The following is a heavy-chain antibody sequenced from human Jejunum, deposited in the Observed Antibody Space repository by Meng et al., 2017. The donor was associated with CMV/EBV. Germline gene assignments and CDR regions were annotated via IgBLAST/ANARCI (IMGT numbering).Heavy chain of an antibody. D-gene: IGHD3-10*01. Sequence: NGGFYWNWIRQYPGKGLEWIVYIYYTGTTFYNASLQSRVTISIDTSKNHFSLSLSSVTAADTAVYYCARGDYSASGNYYTGVYSFDYWGQGTLVTVSS. J-gene: IGHJ4*02. CDR3: ARGDYSASGNYYTGVYSFDY. CDR2: IYYTGTT. V-gene: IGHV4-31*02. CDR1: NGGFY.